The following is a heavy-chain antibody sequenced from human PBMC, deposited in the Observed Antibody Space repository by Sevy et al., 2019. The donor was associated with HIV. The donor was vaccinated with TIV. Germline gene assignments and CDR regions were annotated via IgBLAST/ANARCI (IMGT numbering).Heavy chain of an antibody. CDR2: LKSDGYGGTV. CDR3: TRWKAAQSIFDY. Sequence: QLGGSLRLSCTASGFTFGDYCMSWVRQAPGKGLEWVAFLKSDGYGGTVDHAASVRGRFVISRDDSKTIAYLQMNDLKTEDTGVYYCTRWKAAQSIFDYWGQGALVTVSS. J-gene: IGHJ4*02. D-gene: IGHD6-13*01. CDR1: GFTFGDYC. V-gene: IGHV3-49*04.